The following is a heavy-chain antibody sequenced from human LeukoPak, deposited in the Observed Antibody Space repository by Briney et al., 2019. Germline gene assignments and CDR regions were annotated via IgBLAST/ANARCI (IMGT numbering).Heavy chain of an antibody. CDR3: ARLGCCSGGSCYRWLDP. D-gene: IGHD2-15*01. CDR1: GFTFSSYA. Sequence: PGGSLRLSCAASGFTFSSYAMSWVRHAPGKGLEWVSTIGGRDGGTYYADPVKGRFTVSRDNSKDTLYLQVNSLRAEDTAVYYCARLGCCSGGSCYRWLDPWGQGTLVTVSS. V-gene: IGHV3-23*01. J-gene: IGHJ5*02. CDR2: IGGRDGGT.